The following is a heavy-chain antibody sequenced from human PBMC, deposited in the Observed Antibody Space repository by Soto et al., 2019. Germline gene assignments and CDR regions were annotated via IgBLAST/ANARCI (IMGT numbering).Heavy chain of an antibody. CDR1: GYTFTSYG. CDR2: ISAYNGNT. D-gene: IGHD6-19*01. V-gene: IGHV1-18*01. CDR3: ARAPRREWLVTHFQH. Sequence: ASVKVSCKASGYTFTSYGISWVRQAPGQGLEWMGWISAYNGNTNYAQKLQGRVTMTTDTSTSTAYMELRSLRSDDTAVYYCARAPRREWLVTHFQHWGQGTLVTVSS. J-gene: IGHJ1*01.